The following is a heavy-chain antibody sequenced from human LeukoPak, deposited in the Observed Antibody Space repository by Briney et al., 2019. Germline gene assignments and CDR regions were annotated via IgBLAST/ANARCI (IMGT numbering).Heavy chain of an antibody. Sequence: PGESLKISCKGSGYSFSTYWIGWVRQMPGKGLEWMGIIYPDDSDTRPSPTFQGQVTISADKSISTAYLQWSSLGASDTAMYYCARLRGATMPNPFDYWGQGTLVTVSS. CDR1: GYSFSTYW. CDR2: IYPDDSDT. J-gene: IGHJ4*02. V-gene: IGHV5-51*01. CDR3: ARLRGATMPNPFDY. D-gene: IGHD1-26*01.